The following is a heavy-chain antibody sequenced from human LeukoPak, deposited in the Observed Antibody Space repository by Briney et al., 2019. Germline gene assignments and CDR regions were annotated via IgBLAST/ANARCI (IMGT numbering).Heavy chain of an antibody. V-gene: IGHV3-66*01. CDR1: GLSVSSNY. Sequence: GGSLRLSCVASGLSVSSNYMSWVRQAPGKGLEWVSVIYRDGSSYYAESVKGRFTISRDNARNSLYLQMNSLRDEDTAVYYCARDRDHSNNWYIFLDYWGQGTLVTVSS. J-gene: IGHJ4*02. CDR2: IYRDGSS. CDR3: ARDRDHSNNWYIFLDY. D-gene: IGHD6-13*01.